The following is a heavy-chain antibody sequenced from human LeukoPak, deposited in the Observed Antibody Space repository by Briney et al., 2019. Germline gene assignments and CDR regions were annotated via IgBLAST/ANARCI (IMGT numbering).Heavy chain of an antibody. CDR1: GGSISSSSYY. CDR2: IYYSGST. V-gene: IGHV4-39*07. D-gene: IGHD4-11*01. J-gene: IGHJ4*02. CDR3: ARETTGLARYFDY. Sequence: KPSETLSLTCTVSGGSISSSSYYWGWIRQPPGKGLEWIGSIYYSGSTYYNPSLKSRVTISVDTSKNQFSLNLSSVTAADTAFYYCARETTGLARYFDYWGQGTLVTVSS.